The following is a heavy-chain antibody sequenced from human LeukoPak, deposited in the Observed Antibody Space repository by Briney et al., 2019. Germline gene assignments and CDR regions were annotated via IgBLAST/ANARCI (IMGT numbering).Heavy chain of an antibody. Sequence: GGSLRLSCAASGLTFSSYGIHWVRQAPGKGLEWVAIISYDGSNKYYADSVKGRFTISRDNSKNTLYLLMNSLRAEDTATYYCAKDGIVVSYFDYWGQGTLVTVSS. CDR1: GLTFSSYG. V-gene: IGHV3-30*18. J-gene: IGHJ4*02. CDR2: ISYDGSNK. D-gene: IGHD3-22*01. CDR3: AKDGIVVSYFDY.